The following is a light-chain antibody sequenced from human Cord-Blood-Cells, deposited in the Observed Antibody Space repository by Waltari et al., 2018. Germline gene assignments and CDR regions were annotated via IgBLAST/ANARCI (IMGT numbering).Light chain of an antibody. Sequence: QSVLTQPPSASGTPGQRVTISCSGSSPNIGSNYVYWYQQLPGTAPKLLIYRNNQRPSGVPARFSGSKSGTSASLAISGLRSEDEADYYCAAWDDSLSGRVFGGGTKLTVL. CDR2: RNN. CDR3: AAWDDSLSGRV. J-gene: IGLJ3*02. CDR1: SPNIGSNY. V-gene: IGLV1-47*01.